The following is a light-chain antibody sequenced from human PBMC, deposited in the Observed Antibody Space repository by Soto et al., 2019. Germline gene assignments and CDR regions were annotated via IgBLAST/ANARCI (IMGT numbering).Light chain of an antibody. CDR1: QSVSSSY. J-gene: IGKJ1*01. CDR3: QQYGSSPRT. Sequence: EIVLTQSPGTLSLSPGERATLSCRASQSVSSSYLAWYQQKPGQAPRLLIYGASSRATGIPDRFSGSGSGTDFTLTISRLEPEDCAVYYYQQYGSSPRTFGQGTKVEIK. V-gene: IGKV3-20*01. CDR2: GAS.